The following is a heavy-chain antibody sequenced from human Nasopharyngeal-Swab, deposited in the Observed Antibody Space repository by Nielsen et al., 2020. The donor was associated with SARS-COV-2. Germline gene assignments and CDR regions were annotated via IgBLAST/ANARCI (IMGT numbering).Heavy chain of an antibody. Sequence: GSLRLSCTVSGAFISGHHWSWIRQPPGKGLEWIGYVSYNGITNYNPSLNSRVTISADSSKNQFSLELGSVTAADTAVYYCAREEYYYDSSGNYYRAFDNWGQGTLVSVSS. CDR1: GAFISGHH. J-gene: IGHJ4*02. D-gene: IGHD3-22*01. CDR3: AREEYYYDSSGNYYRAFDN. V-gene: IGHV4-59*11. CDR2: VSYNGIT.